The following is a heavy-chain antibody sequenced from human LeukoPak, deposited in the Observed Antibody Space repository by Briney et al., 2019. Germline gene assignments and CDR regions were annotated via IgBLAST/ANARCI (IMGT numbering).Heavy chain of an antibody. CDR2: MNPNSGNT. CDR1: GYSLTSYD. V-gene: IGHV1-8*01. Sequence: ASVKVSCKASGYSLTSYDINWVRQATGQGLEWMGWMNPNSGNTGYAQKFQGRVTMTRNTSISTAYMELSSLRSEDTAVYYCARAMVLRYFDWLLSTVPFDPWGQGTLVTVSS. D-gene: IGHD3-9*01. CDR3: ARAMVLRYFDWLLSTVPFDP. J-gene: IGHJ5*02.